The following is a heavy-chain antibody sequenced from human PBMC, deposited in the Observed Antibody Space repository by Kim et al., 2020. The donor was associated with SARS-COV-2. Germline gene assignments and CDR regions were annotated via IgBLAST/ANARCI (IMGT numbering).Heavy chain of an antibody. V-gene: IGHV4-39*01. J-gene: IGHJ4*02. CDR1: GGSISSSSYY. D-gene: IGHD6-13*01. Sequence: SETLSLTCTVSGGSISSSSYYWGWIRQPPGKGLEWIGSIYYSVSTYFNPSLKSRVTISVDTSKNQFSLKLSSVTAADTAVYYCARQPPYSSSPFDYWGQGTLVTVSS. CDR3: ARQPPYSSSPFDY. CDR2: IYYSVST.